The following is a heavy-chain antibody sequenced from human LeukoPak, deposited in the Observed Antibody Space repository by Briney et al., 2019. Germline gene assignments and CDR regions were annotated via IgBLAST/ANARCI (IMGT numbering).Heavy chain of an antibody. D-gene: IGHD4-17*01. CDR1: GGSFSGYY. V-gene: IGHV4-34*01. CDR3: ARGTMTSVTYYFDY. Sequence: SETLSLTCAVYGGSFSGYYWSWIRQPPGKGLEWIGEINHSGSTNYNPSLKSRVTISVDTSKNQFSLKLSSVTAADTAVYYCARGTMTSVTYYFDYWGQGTLVTVSS. J-gene: IGHJ4*02. CDR2: INHSGST.